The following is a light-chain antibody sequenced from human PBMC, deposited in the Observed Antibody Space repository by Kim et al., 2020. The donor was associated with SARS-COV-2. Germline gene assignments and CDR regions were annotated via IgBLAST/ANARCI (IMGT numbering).Light chain of an antibody. CDR2: DAS. J-gene: IGKJ2*03. Sequence: SASVGDRVTITCRASQDIINSLHWYQHKPGKAPKLLIYDASNLETEVPSRFSGSGSGTSFTFTITSLQPEDVATYYCQQYDNLPYSFGQGTKLEI. CDR1: QDIINS. CDR3: QQYDNLPYS. V-gene: IGKV1-33*01.